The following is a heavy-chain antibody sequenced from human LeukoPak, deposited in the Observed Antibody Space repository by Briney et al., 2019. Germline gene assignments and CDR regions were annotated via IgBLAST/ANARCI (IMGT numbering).Heavy chain of an antibody. J-gene: IGHJ5*02. CDR3: ARVIYCSGGSCYDGAWFDP. CDR1: GYSISSGYY. CDR2: IYHGGST. D-gene: IGHD2-15*01. V-gene: IGHV4-38-2*01. Sequence: SETLSLTCGVSGYSISSGYYWGWIRQPPGKGLEWIGSIYHGGSTHYNPSLKSRVTISVDTSKNQFSLKLSSLTAADTAVYYCARVIYCSGGSCYDGAWFDPWGQGTLVTVSS.